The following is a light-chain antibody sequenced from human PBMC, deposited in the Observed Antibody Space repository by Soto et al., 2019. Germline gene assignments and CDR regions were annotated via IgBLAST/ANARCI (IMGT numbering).Light chain of an antibody. CDR2: GAS. Sequence: SVFPGERATLSCRASQSVATNLAWYQQRPGQAPRLLIYGASKRAIGLPARFSGSGSGTEFTLTIGSLQPDDFATYYCQHYNSYSEAFGQGTKVDIK. CDR3: QHYNSYSEA. CDR1: QSVATN. V-gene: IGKV3-15*01. J-gene: IGKJ1*01.